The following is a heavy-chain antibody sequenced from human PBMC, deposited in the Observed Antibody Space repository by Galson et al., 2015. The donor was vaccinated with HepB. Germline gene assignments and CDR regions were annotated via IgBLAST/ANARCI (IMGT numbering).Heavy chain of an antibody. CDR3: ARDAGFGDPFDY. CDR2: IYYTGST. V-gene: IGHV4-59*01. CDR1: GGSIGSYY. Sequence: SETLSLTCTVSGGSIGSYYWSWIRQPPGKGLEWIGYIYYTGSTNYNPSLKSRLTISVDTPKNQFSLKLSSVTAADTAVYYCARDAGFGDPFDYWGQGTLVTVSS. J-gene: IGHJ4*02. D-gene: IGHD4-17*01.